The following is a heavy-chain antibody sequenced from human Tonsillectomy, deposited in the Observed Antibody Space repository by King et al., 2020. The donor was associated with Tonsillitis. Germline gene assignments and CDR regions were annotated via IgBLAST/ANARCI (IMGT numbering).Heavy chain of an antibody. Sequence: VQLVESGGGLVKPGGSLRLSCAASGFTFSNAWMSWVRQAPGKGLEWVGRIRSKTAGGTTDYAAPVKDRFTISRDDSKTTVYLQMNSLKTEDTAVYYCIVILFGVAKDAFDFWGQGTMVTVPS. CDR3: IVILFGVAKDAFDF. CDR2: IRSKTAGGTT. CDR1: GFTFSNAW. D-gene: IGHD3-3*01. V-gene: IGHV3-15*01. J-gene: IGHJ3*01.